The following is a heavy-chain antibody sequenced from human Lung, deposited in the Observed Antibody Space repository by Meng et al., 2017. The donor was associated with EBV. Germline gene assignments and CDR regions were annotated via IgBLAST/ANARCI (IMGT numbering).Heavy chain of an antibody. Sequence: QVRLVESGAEVKKPGASVKVSCKASGYTFTNYAMHWVRQAPGQRLEWMGWINAGNGNTKYSQKFQGRVTITRDTSASTAYMELSSLRSEDTAVYYCARDQGAWFGEAPRFDYWGQGTLVTVSS. CDR3: ARDQGAWFGEAPRFDY. D-gene: IGHD3-10*01. CDR1: GYTFTNYA. V-gene: IGHV1-3*01. CDR2: INAGNGNT. J-gene: IGHJ4*02.